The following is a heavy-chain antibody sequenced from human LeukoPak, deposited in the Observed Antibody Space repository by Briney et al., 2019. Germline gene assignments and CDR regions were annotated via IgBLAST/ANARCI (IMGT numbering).Heavy chain of an antibody. J-gene: IGHJ4*02. CDR3: ASGYSSGWFTD. CDR1: GGSFSGYY. D-gene: IGHD6-19*01. CDR2: ISGSGGTT. V-gene: IGHV3-23*01. Sequence: SSETLSLTCAVYGGSFSGYYWSWVRQAPGKGLEWVSTISGSGGTTYYADSVKGRFTISRDNSKNTLYLQMNSLRAEDTAIYYCASGYSSGWFTDWGQGTLVTVSS.